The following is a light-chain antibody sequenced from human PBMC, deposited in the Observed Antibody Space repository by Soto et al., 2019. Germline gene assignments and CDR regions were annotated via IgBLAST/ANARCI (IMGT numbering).Light chain of an antibody. J-gene: IGLJ1*01. CDR2: EVY. Sequence: QSVLTQPPSASGSPGQSVTISCTGTSSDVGGYNYVSWYQQHPGKAPKLIIYEVYKRPSGVPDRFSGSKSGNTAALTVSGLQAEDEADYYCSSYMGTNSYVFRTGTKVTVL. CDR1: SSDVGGYNY. CDR3: SSYMGTNSYV. V-gene: IGLV2-8*01.